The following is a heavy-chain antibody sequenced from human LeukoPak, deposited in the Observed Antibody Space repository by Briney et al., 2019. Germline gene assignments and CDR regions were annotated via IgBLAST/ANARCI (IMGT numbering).Heavy chain of an antibody. Sequence: GGSLRLSCAGSGFIFNNYAMHWVRQPPGEGLEWVSGISWNSGGIDYADSVKGRFTISRDNAKNSLYLQMNSLRVEDTAFYYCAKDNRRHYTSGPNPDSLHWGQGALVTVSS. D-gene: IGHD6-19*01. CDR1: GFIFNNYA. CDR3: AKDNRRHYTSGPNPDSLH. CDR2: ISWNSGGI. J-gene: IGHJ4*02. V-gene: IGHV3-9*01.